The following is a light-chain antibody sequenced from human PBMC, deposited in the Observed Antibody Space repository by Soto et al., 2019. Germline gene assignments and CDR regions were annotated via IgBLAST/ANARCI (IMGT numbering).Light chain of an antibody. CDR1: QGIRNF. Sequence: DIQLTQSPSFLSASVGDRVTITCRASQGIRNFLAWYQQKLGKAPKLLIYAAFTLESGVSLRFSGSGSGTEFTLTISNLQPEDFATYYCQHLNSYPRALAFGGGTKVEI. CDR3: QHLNSYPRALA. V-gene: IGKV1-9*01. CDR2: AAF. J-gene: IGKJ4*01.